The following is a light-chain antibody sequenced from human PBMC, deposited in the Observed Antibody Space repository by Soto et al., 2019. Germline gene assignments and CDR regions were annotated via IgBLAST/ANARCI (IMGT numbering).Light chain of an antibody. V-gene: IGLV1-36*01. CDR2: HDD. Sequence: QSVLTQPPSVSEAPRQRVTISCSGSSSNIGNNAVNWYQQLPGKAPKLLIYHDDLLPSGVSDRFSGSTSGTSASLAISGLQSEDEADYYCSSWDDSLNGPLFGGGTKLTVL. J-gene: IGLJ3*02. CDR3: SSWDDSLNGPL. CDR1: SSNIGNNA.